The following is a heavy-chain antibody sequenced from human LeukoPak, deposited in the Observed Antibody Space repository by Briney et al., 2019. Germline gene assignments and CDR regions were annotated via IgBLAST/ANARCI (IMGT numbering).Heavy chain of an antibody. Sequence: GGSLRLSCAASGFTFSRYGMNWVRQAPGKGLEWVSYISSSGSTIYYADSVKGRFTISRDNAKNSLYLQMNSLRAEDTAIYYCAKKYRSVQFFYMDVWGKGTTVTISS. CDR1: GFTFSRYG. V-gene: IGHV3-48*04. J-gene: IGHJ6*03. CDR3: AKKYRSVQFFYMDV. CDR2: ISSSGSTI. D-gene: IGHD2-2*01.